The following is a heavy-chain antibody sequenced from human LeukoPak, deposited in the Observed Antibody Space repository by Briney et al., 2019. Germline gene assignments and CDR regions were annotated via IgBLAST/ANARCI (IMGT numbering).Heavy chain of an antibody. Sequence: ASVKVSCKASGYTFTSYGISWVRQAPGQGLEWMGWISAYNGNTNYAQKLQGRVTMTTDTSTSTAYMELRSLRSDDTAVYYCARDASVGAGDTYLDYWGQGTLVTVSS. CDR2: ISAYNGNT. CDR1: GYTFTSYG. D-gene: IGHD1-26*01. V-gene: IGHV1-18*01. CDR3: ARDASVGAGDTYLDY. J-gene: IGHJ4*02.